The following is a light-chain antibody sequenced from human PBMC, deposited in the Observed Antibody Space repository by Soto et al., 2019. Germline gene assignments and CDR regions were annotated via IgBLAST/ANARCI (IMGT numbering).Light chain of an antibody. CDR1: QRISSY. CDR2: AAS. V-gene: IGKV1-39*01. CDR3: QQTYSTPWT. Sequence: DIQMTQSPSSLSASVGDRVTITCRASQRISSYLNWYQQKPGKAPKLLIYAASSLQSGVPSRFSGSGSGTHFTLTITSLQPEDFATYYCQQTYSTPWTFGQGTTVAIK. J-gene: IGKJ1*01.